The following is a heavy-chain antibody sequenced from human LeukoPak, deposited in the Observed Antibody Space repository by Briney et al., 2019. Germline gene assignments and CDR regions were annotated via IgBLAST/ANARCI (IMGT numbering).Heavy chain of an antibody. Sequence: KESGPAPVKPTQTLTLTCTFSGFSLTTSGVGVGWIRQPPGKALEWLALIYWDDDKRYSPSLKSRVTITKHNSKNQVILTMTNMDPVDTATYYCSRTRRGQIGWTNDYGGQGTLVTVSS. CDR2: IYWDDDK. D-gene: IGHD6-19*01. CDR3: SRTRRGQIGWTNDY. J-gene: IGHJ4*02. CDR1: GFSLTTSGVG. V-gene: IGHV2-5*02.